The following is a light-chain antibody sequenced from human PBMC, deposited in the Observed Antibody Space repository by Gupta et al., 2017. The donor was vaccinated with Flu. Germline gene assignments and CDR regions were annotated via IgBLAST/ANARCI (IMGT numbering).Light chain of an antibody. CDR2: GAS. CDR1: QSVGTF. CDR3: QQRSEGPPFLT. Sequence: EIVLTQSPATLSLSPGQRATLSCRASQSVGTFLAWYQKRPGQAPRLLIYGASNRATGIPPRFSGSGAGTDFTLTISSREPEDSAVYYCQQRSEGPPFLTFGGGTKVELK. J-gene: IGKJ4*01. V-gene: IGKV3-11*01.